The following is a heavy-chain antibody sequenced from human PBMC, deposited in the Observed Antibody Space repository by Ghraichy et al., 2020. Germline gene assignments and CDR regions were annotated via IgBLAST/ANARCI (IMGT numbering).Heavy chain of an antibody. CDR3: ARGPSYSSSSVDY. V-gene: IGHV3-21*01. D-gene: IGHD6-6*01. J-gene: IGHJ4*02. Sequence: GESLNISCAASEFTFSSYSMNWVRQAPGKGLEWVSSISSSSSYIYYADSVKGRFTISRDNAKNSLYLQMNRLRAEDTAVYYCARGPSYSSSSVDYWGQGTLVTVSS. CDR1: EFTFSSYS. CDR2: ISSSSSYI.